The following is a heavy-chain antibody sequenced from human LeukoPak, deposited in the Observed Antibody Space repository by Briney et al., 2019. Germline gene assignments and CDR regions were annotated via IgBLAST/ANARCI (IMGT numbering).Heavy chain of an antibody. CDR3: ARASSSHWHYWYFDL. J-gene: IGHJ2*01. CDR2: ISSSGSVT. D-gene: IGHD6-13*01. V-gene: IGHV3-48*04. Sequence: GGSLRLSCAVSGFPFSRNSMSWVRQAPGKGLEWISYISSSGSVTYYADSVKGRFSISRDPAKNVAFLQMNSLRAEDSAVYYCARASSSHWHYWYFDLWGRGSLVTVSS. CDR1: GFPFSRNS.